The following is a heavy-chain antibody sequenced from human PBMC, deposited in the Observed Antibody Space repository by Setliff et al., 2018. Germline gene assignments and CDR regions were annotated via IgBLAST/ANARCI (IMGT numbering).Heavy chain of an antibody. Sequence: SETLSLTCTVSGASINTYYWGWIRQPPGRGLEWIANIYYSGTTHYSPSFQSRVTMSVDTSKNQFSLNLSSVTAADTALYYCARTSTGRYFDLWGRGTLVTVSS. V-gene: IGHV4-59*08. CDR2: IYYSGTT. CDR3: ARTSTGRYFDL. CDR1: GASINTYY. D-gene: IGHD2-2*01. J-gene: IGHJ2*01.